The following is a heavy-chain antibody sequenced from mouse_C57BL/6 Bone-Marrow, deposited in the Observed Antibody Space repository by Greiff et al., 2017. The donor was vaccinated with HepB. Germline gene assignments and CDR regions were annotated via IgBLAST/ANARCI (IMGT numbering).Heavy chain of an antibody. CDR1: GYTFTSYW. CDR2: IYPGSGST. Sequence: QVQLQQPGAELVKPGASVKMSCKASGYTFTSYWITWVKQRPGQGLEWIGDIYPGSGSTNYNEKFKSKATLTVDTSSSTAYMQLSSLTSEDSAVYYCAREGVDYGSSYGYWYFDVWGTGTTVTVSS. D-gene: IGHD1-1*01. CDR3: AREGVDYGSSYGYWYFDV. J-gene: IGHJ1*03. V-gene: IGHV1-55*01.